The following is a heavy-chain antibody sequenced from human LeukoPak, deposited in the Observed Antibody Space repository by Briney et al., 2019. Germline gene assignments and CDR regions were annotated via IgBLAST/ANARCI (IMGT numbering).Heavy chain of an antibody. Sequence: SETLSLTCTVSGGSISSISYYWGCLRQPPGKGLQWIGHIYYSGTDFYDPSLKSRVTISVDTSKNQFSLKLTSVTAADTALYYCARLNGNFQNFYDYRGQGTLVTVSS. CDR3: ARLNGNFQNFYDY. CDR1: GGSISSISYY. D-gene: IGHD1-7*01. J-gene: IGHJ4*02. CDR2: IYYSGTD. V-gene: IGHV4-39*07.